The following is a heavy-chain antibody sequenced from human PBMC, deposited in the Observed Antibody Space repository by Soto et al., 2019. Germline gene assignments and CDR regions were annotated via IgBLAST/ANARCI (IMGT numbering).Heavy chain of an antibody. CDR3: AREYCSGGSCQYYFDY. CDR1: GYTFTSYD. J-gene: IGHJ4*02. V-gene: IGHV1-8*01. CDR2: MNPNSGNT. Sequence: QVQLVQSGAKVKKPGASVKVSCKASGYTFTSYDINWVRQATGQGLEWMGWMNPNSGNTGYAQKFQGRVTMTRNTSISTAYMELSSLRSEDTAVYYCAREYCSGGSCQYYFDYWGQGTLVTVSS. D-gene: IGHD2-15*01.